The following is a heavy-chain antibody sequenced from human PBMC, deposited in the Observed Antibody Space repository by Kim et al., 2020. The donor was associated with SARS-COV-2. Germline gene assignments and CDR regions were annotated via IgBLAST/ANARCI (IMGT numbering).Heavy chain of an antibody. CDR3: AKDIYDFWSGYFGY. J-gene: IGHJ4*02. Sequence: ADSVKGRFTISRDNAKNSLYLQMNSLRAEDTALYYCAKDIYDFWSGYFGYWGQGTLVTVSS. V-gene: IGHV3-9*01. D-gene: IGHD3-3*01.